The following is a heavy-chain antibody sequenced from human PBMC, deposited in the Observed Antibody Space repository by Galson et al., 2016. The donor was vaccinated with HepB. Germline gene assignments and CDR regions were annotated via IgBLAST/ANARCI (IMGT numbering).Heavy chain of an antibody. Sequence: SLRLSCAVSGFPASGFTSRSAPMNWLRQAPGKGPEWVSSISGDSLYIYYRDSVKGRFTISRGNDKNAVYLQMNNLRAEDTALYYCARDRTPLGRFDPWGQGTLVTVSS. J-gene: IGHJ5*02. CDR2: ISGDSLYI. CDR3: ARDRTPLGRFDP. V-gene: IGHV3-21*01. D-gene: IGHD1-14*01. CDR1: GFTSRSAP.